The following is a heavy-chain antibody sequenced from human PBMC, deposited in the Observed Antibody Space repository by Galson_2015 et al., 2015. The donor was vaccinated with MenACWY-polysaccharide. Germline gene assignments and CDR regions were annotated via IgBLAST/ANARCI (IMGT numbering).Heavy chain of an antibody. D-gene: IGHD1-26*01. CDR1: GFTFSNYA. V-gene: IGHV3-64*02. CDR2: ISSNGGST. Sequence: SLRLSCAASGFTFSNYAMHWVRQAPGKGLEYVSAISSNGGSTYYADSVKGRFTISRDNSKNTLYLQMGSLRAEDMAVYYCARGSGSYYYYYMDVWGKGTTATVSS. J-gene: IGHJ6*03. CDR3: ARGSGSYYYYYMDV.